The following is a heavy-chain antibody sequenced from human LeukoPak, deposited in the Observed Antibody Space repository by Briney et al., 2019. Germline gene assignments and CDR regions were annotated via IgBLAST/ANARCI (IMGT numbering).Heavy chain of an antibody. V-gene: IGHV4-59*01. D-gene: IGHD2-2*02. Sequence: SETLSLTCTVSGGSISSYYWSWIRQPPGKGLEWIGYIYYSGSTNYNPSLKSRVTISVDTSKNQFSLKLSSVTAADTAVYYCARDYTNWFDPWGQGTLVTVSS. CDR1: GGSISSYY. CDR3: ARDYTNWFDP. J-gene: IGHJ5*02. CDR2: IYYSGST.